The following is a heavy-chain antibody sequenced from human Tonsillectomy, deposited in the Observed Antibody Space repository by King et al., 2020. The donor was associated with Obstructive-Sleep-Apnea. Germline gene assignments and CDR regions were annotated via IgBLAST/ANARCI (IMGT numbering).Heavy chain of an antibody. CDR1: GDSISTSTYS. CDR2: IHYSGST. V-gene: IGHV4-39*07. CDR3: ARGLGD. Sequence: QLQESGPGLVKPSETLSLTCTVSGDSISTSTYSWDWIRQPPGKGLEWVGTIHYSGSTYYNPSLRGRVTISVDTSKNHFSLNLSSLTAADTAVYFCARGLGDWGQGVLVTVSS. D-gene: IGHD5/OR15-5a*01. J-gene: IGHJ4*02.